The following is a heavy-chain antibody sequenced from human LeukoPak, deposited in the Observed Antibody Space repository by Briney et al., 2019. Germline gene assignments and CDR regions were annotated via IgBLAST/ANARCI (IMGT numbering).Heavy chain of an antibody. D-gene: IGHD6-13*01. CDR2: IIPILGIA. V-gene: IGHV1-69*04. CDR1: GGTFSSYA. Sequence: SVEVSCKASGGTFSSYAISWVRQAPGQGLEWMGRIIPILGIANYAQKFQGRVTITADKSTSTAYMELSSLRSEDTAVYYCARVAAAGFNAFDIWGQGTMVTVSS. CDR3: ARVAAAGFNAFDI. J-gene: IGHJ3*02.